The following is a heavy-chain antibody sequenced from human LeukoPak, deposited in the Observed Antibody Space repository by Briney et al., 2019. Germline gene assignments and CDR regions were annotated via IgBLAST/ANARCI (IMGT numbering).Heavy chain of an antibody. Sequence: GGSLRLSCAASGFTFSSYWMSWVRQAPGKGLEWVANIKQDGSEKYYVDSVKGRFTISRDSAKNSLYLQMNSLRAEDTAVYYCAREETIAAAGGDWFDPWGQGTLVTVSS. V-gene: IGHV3-7*01. D-gene: IGHD6-13*01. CDR2: IKQDGSEK. CDR1: GFTFSSYW. J-gene: IGHJ5*02. CDR3: AREETIAAAGGDWFDP.